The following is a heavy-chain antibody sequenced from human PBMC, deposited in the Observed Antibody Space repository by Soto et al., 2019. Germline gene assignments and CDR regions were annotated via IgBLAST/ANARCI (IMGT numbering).Heavy chain of an antibody. Sequence: PSLTCTVSGGSISSGGYYWSWIRQHPGKGLEWIGYIYYSGSTYYNPSLKSRVTISVDTSKNQFSLKLSSVTAADTAVYYCARGRMIVVVTFDYWGQGTLVTVSS. J-gene: IGHJ4*02. CDR3: ARGRMIVVVTFDY. CDR2: IYYSGST. D-gene: IGHD3-22*01. V-gene: IGHV4-31*03. CDR1: GGSISSGGYY.